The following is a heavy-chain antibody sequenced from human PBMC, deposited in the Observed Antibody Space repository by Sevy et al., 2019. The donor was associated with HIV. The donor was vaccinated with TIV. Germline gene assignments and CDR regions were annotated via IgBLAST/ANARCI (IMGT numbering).Heavy chain of an antibody. V-gene: IGHV6-1*01. CDR2: TYYRSKWYN. Sequence: KQSQTLSLTCAISGDSVSSNSAAWNWIRQSPSGGLEWLGRTYYRSKWYNDYAVSVKSRITINPDTSKNQFSLQLNSVTPEDTAVYYCARDLGSSHNWFDPWGQGTLVTVST. D-gene: IGHD6-13*01. CDR1: GDSVSSNSAA. CDR3: ARDLGSSHNWFDP. J-gene: IGHJ5*02.